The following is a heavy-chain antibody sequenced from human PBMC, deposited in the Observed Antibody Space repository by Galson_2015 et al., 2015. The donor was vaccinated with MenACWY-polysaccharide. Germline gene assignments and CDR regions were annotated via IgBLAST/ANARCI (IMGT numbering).Heavy chain of an antibody. Sequence: SLRLSCAASGFSFSTYWMHWVRHAPGKGLVWVSRTNADGSATDYADSVRGRFTISRDNAKNTLYLEMNSLRAEGTTVYYCTKAGAKYCRGSSCNFNWFGPWGQGTLVTVSS. CDR2: TNADGSAT. CDR3: TKAGAKYCRGSSCNFNWFGP. CDR1: GFSFSTYW. V-gene: IGHV3-74*01. D-gene: IGHD2-15*01. J-gene: IGHJ5*02.